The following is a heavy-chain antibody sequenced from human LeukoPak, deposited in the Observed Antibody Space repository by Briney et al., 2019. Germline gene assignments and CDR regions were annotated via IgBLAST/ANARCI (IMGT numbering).Heavy chain of an antibody. Sequence: QPGISLRLSCAATVFTFRNYAIHWGRQARGKALEWVAFISDDGSREHYADSVKGRFTISRDNSKNTLNMQMNSLRAEDTAVYYCARAVGSSSRLDYWGQGTLVTVSS. J-gene: IGHJ4*02. CDR3: ARAVGSSSRLDY. CDR1: VFTFRNYA. CDR2: ISDDGSRE. D-gene: IGHD6-6*01. V-gene: IGHV3-30-3*01.